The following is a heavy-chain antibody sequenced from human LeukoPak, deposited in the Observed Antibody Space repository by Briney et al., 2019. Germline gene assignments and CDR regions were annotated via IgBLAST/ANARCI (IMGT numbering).Heavy chain of an antibody. V-gene: IGHV4-59*01. CDR2: IYYSGST. J-gene: IGHJ6*02. CDR1: GGSISSYY. CDR3: ARVGYCSSTSCPEDSYYGMDV. D-gene: IGHD2-2*01. Sequence: SETLSLTCTVSGGSISSYYWSWIRQPPGKGLEWIGYIYYSGSTNYNPSLKSRVTISVDTSKNQFSLKLSSVTAADTAVYYCARVGYCSSTSCPEDSYYGMDVWGQGTTVTVPS.